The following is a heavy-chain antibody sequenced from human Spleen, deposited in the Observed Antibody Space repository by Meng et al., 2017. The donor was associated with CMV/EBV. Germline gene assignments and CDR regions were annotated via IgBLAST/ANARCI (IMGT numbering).Heavy chain of an antibody. CDR2: INHSGST. D-gene: IGHD5-24*01. Sequence: QQVGAGLFKPADTLSLTCAVCGGSFSGYYWSWIRQPPGKGLEWIGEINHSGSTNYNPSLKSRVTISVDTSKNQFSLKLSSVTAADTAVYYCARGGKGRLHPRWFDPWGQGTLVTVSS. CDR3: ARGGKGRLHPRWFDP. J-gene: IGHJ5*02. CDR1: GGSFSGYY. V-gene: IGHV4-34*01.